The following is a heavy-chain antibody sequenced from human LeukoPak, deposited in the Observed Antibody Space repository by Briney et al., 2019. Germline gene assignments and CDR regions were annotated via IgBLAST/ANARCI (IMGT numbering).Heavy chain of an antibody. J-gene: IGHJ4*02. CDR3: ARDPRYYYGSGSYFNY. V-gene: IGHV3-33*01. CDR1: EFTFSSYG. Sequence: GGSLRLSCAASEFTFSSYGMHWVRQAPGKGLEWVAVIWYDGSNKYYADSVKGRFTISRDNSKNTLYLQMNSLRAEDTAVYYCARDPRYYYGSGSYFNYWGQGTLVTVSS. CDR2: IWYDGSNK. D-gene: IGHD3-10*01.